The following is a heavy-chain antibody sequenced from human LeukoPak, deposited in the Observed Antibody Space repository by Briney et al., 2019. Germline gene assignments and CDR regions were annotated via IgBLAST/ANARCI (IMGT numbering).Heavy chain of an antibody. CDR2: IYYTGST. V-gene: IGHV4-39*07. CDR3: ARGAPGY. Sequence: SETLSLTCTVSGGSISSSNYYWGWIRQPPGEGLEWIGSIYYTGSTYYNPSLKSRITISVDTSKNQFSLKLRSVTAADTAVYYCARGAPGYWGQGTLVTVSS. J-gene: IGHJ4*02. CDR1: GGSISSSNYY.